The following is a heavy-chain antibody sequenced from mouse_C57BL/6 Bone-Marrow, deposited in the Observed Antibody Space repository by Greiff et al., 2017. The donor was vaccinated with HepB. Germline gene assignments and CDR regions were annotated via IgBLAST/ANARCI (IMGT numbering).Heavy chain of an antibody. CDR2: IGTNSGGT. Sequence: QVQLQQPGAELVKPGASVKLSCKASGYTFTSYWMHWVKQRPGRGLEWIGRIGTNSGGTKYNEKLKSKTTLTVDKPASTAYMQLSSLTSEDSAVYYCARRAASRIYKLDFDYWGQGTTLTVSS. D-gene: IGHD1-3*01. CDR3: ARRAASRIYKLDFDY. J-gene: IGHJ2*01. CDR1: GYTFTSYW. V-gene: IGHV1-72*01.